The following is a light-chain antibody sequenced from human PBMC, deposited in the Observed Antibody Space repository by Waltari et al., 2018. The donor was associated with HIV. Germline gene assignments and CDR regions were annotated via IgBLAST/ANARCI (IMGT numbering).Light chain of an antibody. Sequence: CTGTSSDVGAYNYVSWYQQYPGMAPKLIIYEVNKRPSGVPDRFSGSKSGNTASLTVSGLQAEDEADFYCSSYAGSAVVFGGGTKLTVL. CDR1: SSDVGAYNY. CDR2: EVN. J-gene: IGLJ2*01. V-gene: IGLV2-8*01. CDR3: SSYAGSAVV.